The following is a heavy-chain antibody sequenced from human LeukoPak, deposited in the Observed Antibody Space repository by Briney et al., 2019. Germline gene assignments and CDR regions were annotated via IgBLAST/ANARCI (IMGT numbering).Heavy chain of an antibody. D-gene: IGHD3-22*01. CDR1: GGSLSGYY. V-gene: IGHV4-34*01. CDR3: ARARIIMMIVVVVPDSFDI. Sequence: SETLSLTCAVSGGSLSGYYWSWIRQAPGKGLDWIGEINRSGSTNYNPSLKSRVTISVDTSKNQFSLKLTSVTAADTAVYYCARARIIMMIVVVVPDSFDIWGQGTMVTVSS. J-gene: IGHJ3*02. CDR2: INRSGST.